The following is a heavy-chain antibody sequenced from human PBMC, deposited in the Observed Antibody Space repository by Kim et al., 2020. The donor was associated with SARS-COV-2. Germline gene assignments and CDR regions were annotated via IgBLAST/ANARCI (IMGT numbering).Heavy chain of an antibody. J-gene: IGHJ4*02. CDR3: ATLGYCSGGSCYSFDY. Sequence: SLKSRVTKSVDTSKNQFSLKLSSVTAADTAVYYCATLGYCSGGSCYSFDYWGQGTLVTVSS. V-gene: IGHV4-30-2*05. D-gene: IGHD2-15*01.